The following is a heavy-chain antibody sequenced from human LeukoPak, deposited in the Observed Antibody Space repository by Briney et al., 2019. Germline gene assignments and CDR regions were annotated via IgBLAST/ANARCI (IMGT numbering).Heavy chain of an antibody. CDR3: ARGIGSKGYYYDSSGYYPRIYYYYMDV. CDR2: IYTSGST. Sequence: SETLSLTCTVSGGSISSCYWSWIRQPAGKGLEWIGRIYTSGSTNYNPSLKSRVTMSVDTSKNQFSLKLISVTAADTAVYYCARGIGSKGYYYDSSGYYPRIYYYYMDVWGKGTTVTISS. J-gene: IGHJ6*03. D-gene: IGHD3-22*01. CDR1: GGSISSCY. V-gene: IGHV4-4*07.